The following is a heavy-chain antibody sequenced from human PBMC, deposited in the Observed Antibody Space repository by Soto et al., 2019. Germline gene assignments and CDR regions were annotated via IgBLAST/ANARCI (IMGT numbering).Heavy chain of an antibody. J-gene: IGHJ6*02. CDR1: GFTFSSYA. CDR2: ISYDGSNK. V-gene: IGHV3-30-3*01. Sequence: GGSLRLSCAASGFTFSSYAMHWVRQAPGKGLEWVAVISYDGSNKYYADSVKGRFTISRDNSKNTLYLQMNSLRAEDTAVYYCAREWDDGYYYYGMEDWGQGTTVTVSS. D-gene: IGHD1-1*01. CDR3: AREWDDGYYYYGMED.